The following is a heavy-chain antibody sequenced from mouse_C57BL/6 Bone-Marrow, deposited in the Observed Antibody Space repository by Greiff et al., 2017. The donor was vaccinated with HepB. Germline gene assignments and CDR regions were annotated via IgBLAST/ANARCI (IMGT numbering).Heavy chain of an antibody. CDR3: ARDLDYYGSSPWYFDV. CDR2: ISYDGSN. D-gene: IGHD1-1*01. Sequence: EVKLQESGPGLVKPSQSLSLTCSVTGYSITSGYYWNWIRQFPGNKLEWMGYISYDGSNNYNPSLKNRIPITRDTSKNQFFLKLNSVTTEDTATYYCARDLDYYGSSPWYFDVWGTGTTVTVSS. CDR1: GYSITSGYY. V-gene: IGHV3-6*01. J-gene: IGHJ1*03.